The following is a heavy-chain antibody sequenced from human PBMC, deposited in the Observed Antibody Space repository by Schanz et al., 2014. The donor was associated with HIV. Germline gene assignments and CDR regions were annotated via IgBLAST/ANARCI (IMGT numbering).Heavy chain of an antibody. CDR2: IGSGGGRT. V-gene: IGHV3-23*01. J-gene: IGHJ6*02. D-gene: IGHD4-17*01. CDR1: GFTFSTYA. CDR3: ARRDYGDYYYYYGMDV. Sequence: EVQLLESGGGLVQPGGSLRLSCAASGFTFSTYAMTWVRQAPGKGLEWVSLIGSGGGRTYYADSVKGRVTISRDNSKNTLYLQMNSLRAEDTAVYYCARRDYGDYYYYYGMDVWGQGTTVTVSS.